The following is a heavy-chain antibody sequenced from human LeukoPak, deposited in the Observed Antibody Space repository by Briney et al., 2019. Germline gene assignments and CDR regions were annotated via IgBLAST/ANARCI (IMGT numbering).Heavy chain of an antibody. J-gene: IGHJ5*02. V-gene: IGHV4-59*01. CDR3: ARDDYRGVTNFDP. CDR2: IYTSGST. CDR1: GGSFNSCF. Sequence: SETLSLTCTVSGGSFNSCFWSWIRQPPGKGLEWIGYIYTSGSTYYSPSLKSRVTISLDTSKNQFSLQLSSVTAADTAVYYCARDDYRGVTNFDPWGQGTLVTVSS. D-gene: IGHD3-10*01.